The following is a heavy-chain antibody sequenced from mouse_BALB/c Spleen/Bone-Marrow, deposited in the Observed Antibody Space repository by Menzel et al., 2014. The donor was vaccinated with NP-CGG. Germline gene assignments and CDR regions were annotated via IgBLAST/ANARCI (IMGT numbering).Heavy chain of an antibody. CDR1: GYTFSDYT. CDR2: VNPNIGGT. V-gene: IGHV1-22*01. CDR3: ARGRWYY. D-gene: IGHD2-3*01. Sequence: VQLQQSGPELVKPGASVKITCKTSGYTFSDYTLHWVKQSHGKSLEWIGGVNPNIGGTSYNQKFKGKASLTVNKSSTTAYMELRSLTSDDSAVYYCARGRWYYWGQGTTLTVSS. J-gene: IGHJ2*01.